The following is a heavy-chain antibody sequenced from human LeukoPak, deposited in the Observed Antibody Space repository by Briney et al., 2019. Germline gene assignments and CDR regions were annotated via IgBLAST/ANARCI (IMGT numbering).Heavy chain of an antibody. Sequence: SETLSLTCAVSGGSISSGGYSWSWIRQPPGKGLVWIGYIYHSGSTYYSPSLKSRVTISVGRSKNQFSLKLSSVTAADTAVYYCARVIASRAFDIWGQGTMVAVSS. CDR1: GGSISSGGYS. CDR3: ARVIASRAFDI. V-gene: IGHV4-30-2*01. CDR2: IYHSGST. D-gene: IGHD2-21*01. J-gene: IGHJ3*02.